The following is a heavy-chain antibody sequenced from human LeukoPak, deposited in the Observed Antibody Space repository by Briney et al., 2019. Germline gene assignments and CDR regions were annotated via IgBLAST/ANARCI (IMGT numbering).Heavy chain of an antibody. J-gene: IGHJ4*02. CDR3: ARRRGGTYSSGRYGFDY. D-gene: IGHD6-19*01. CDR2: IYYSGST. V-gene: IGHV4-39*01. CDR1: GGSISSSSYY. Sequence: SETLSLTCTVSGGSISSSSYYWGWIRQPPGKGLEWIGSIYYSGSTYYNPSLKSRVTISVDTSENQFSLKLSSVTAADTAVYYCARRRGGTYSSGRYGFDYWGQGTLVTVSS.